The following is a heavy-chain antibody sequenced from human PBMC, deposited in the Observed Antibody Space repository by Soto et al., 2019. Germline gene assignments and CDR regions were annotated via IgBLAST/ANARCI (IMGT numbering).Heavy chain of an antibody. Sequence: EVQLLESGGGLVQPGGSLRLSGAAPGFTFSGYALSWVRQAPGKGLEWVSPISGRGGGTYYADSVKGRFPISRDNSKNTLYLQMNSLRAEDTAVYYCATGRFITIFGVGIRGFDYWGQGTLVTVSS. CDR2: ISGRGGGT. CDR1: GFTFSGYA. CDR3: ATGRFITIFGVGIRGFDY. J-gene: IGHJ4*02. D-gene: IGHD3-3*01. V-gene: IGHV3-23*01.